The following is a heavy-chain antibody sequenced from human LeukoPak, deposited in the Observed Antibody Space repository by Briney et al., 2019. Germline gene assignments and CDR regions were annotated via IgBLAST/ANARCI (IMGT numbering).Heavy chain of an antibody. CDR1: GFTFSSYA. Sequence: PGGSLRLSCAASGFTFSSYAMSWVRQAPGKGLEWVSAISGSGAGTYYADSVKGRFTISRDNSKNTLYLQMNSLRAEDTAVYYCAKEGGIAAAGTGEYFDYWGQGTLVTVSS. V-gene: IGHV3-23*01. J-gene: IGHJ4*02. CDR2: ISGSGAGT. D-gene: IGHD6-13*01. CDR3: AKEGGIAAAGTGEYFDY.